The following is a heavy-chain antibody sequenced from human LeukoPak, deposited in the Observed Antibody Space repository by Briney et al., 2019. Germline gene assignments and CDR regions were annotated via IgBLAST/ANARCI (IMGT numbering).Heavy chain of an antibody. D-gene: IGHD2-2*01. V-gene: IGHV1-18*01. CDR3: ASSYCSSTSCKSRDWFDP. CDR1: GYTFTSYG. Sequence: ASVKVSCKASGYTFTSYGISWVRQAPGQGLEWMGWVSGYNGDTSYAQKFQDRVTMTTDTPTSTAYMELRSLRSDDTAVYYCASSYCSSTSCKSRDWFDPWGQGTLVTVSS. J-gene: IGHJ5*02. CDR2: VSGYNGDT.